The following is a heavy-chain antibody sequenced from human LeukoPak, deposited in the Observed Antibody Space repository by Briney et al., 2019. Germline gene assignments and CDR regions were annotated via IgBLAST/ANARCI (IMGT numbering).Heavy chain of an antibody. CDR2: XYYSGST. CDR3: ARITPYFDSSGYKVIDY. V-gene: IGHV4-59*01. D-gene: IGHD3-22*01. Sequence: XRXPPGXXXXXXXXXYYSGSTNYNPSLKSRVTISVDTSKNQFSLKLSSVTAADTAVYYCARITPYFDSSGYKVIDYWGQGTLVTVSS. J-gene: IGHJ4*02.